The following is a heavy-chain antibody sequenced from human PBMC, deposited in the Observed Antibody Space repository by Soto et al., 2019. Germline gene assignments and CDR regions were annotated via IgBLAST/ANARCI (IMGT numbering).Heavy chain of an antibody. CDR1: GGSFTGYY. J-gene: IGHJ6*02. CDR3: ARGRRYCSSTSCYKVGYYYYGMDV. CDR2: IDHSGST. V-gene: IGHV4-34*01. Sequence: QVQLQQWGAGLLKPSETPSLTCAVYGGSFTGYYWSWIRQPPGKGLEWIGEIDHSGSTNYNPSLKSRVTISVDTSKIQFSLKLCSVTAADTAVYYCARGRRYCSSTSCYKVGYYYYGMDVWGQGTTVTVSS. D-gene: IGHD2-2*02.